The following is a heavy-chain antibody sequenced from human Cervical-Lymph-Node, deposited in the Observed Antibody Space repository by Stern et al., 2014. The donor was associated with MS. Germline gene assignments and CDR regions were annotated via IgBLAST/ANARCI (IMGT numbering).Heavy chain of an antibody. CDR3: PHTFIRLGELSSPPFDS. CDR2: IYWDDNK. Sequence: QVTLKECGPTLVKPTQTLTLTCTFSGFSLNTLGVGVGWIRQPPGKALEWLALIYWDDNKSYSPSLKSRFSISKDSSKTQVVLTMSNVDPVDTATYYCPHTFIRLGELSSPPFDSWGQGTLVTVSS. CDR1: GFSLNTLGVG. V-gene: IGHV2-5*02. D-gene: IGHD3-16*02. J-gene: IGHJ4*02.